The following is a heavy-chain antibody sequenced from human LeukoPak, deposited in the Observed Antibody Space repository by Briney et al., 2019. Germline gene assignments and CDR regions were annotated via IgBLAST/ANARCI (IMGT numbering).Heavy chain of an antibody. CDR1: GFTFSKYD. D-gene: IGHD3-22*01. J-gene: IGHJ4*02. CDR3: ARDWADNSDYPGNY. CDR2: ISYDGSNK. Sequence: GGSLRLSCAASGFTFSKYDMHWVRQAPGKGLEWVAVISYDGSNKYYADSVKGRFTISRDNSKNTLYLQTNSLRTEDTAVYYCARDWADNSDYPGNYWGQGTLVTVSS. V-gene: IGHV3-30*03.